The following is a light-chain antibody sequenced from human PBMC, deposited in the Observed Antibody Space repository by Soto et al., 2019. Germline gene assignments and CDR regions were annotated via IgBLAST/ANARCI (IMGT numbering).Light chain of an antibody. CDR3: QQRSNWPLT. J-gene: IGKJ4*01. V-gene: IGKV3-11*01. Sequence: EIVLTQSPATLSLSPGERATLSCRASQSVSRYLAWYQQKPGQAPRLLIYDASNRANGIPARFSGSGSETDFTLTISSLEPEDFAVYYCQQRSNWPLTFGGGTEVEIK. CDR1: QSVSRY. CDR2: DAS.